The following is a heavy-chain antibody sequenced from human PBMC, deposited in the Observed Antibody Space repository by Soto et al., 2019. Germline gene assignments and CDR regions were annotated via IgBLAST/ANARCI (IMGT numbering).Heavy chain of an antibody. Sequence: GSLRLSCTASGFTFSDYAMHWVRQAPGKGLEWVSSIKASAEHHADSVTGRFSISRDNSKNTLYVQMNNLRAEDTAVYYCAKDRGRFFNEFETWGQGTMVTVSS. D-gene: IGHD3-3*01. CDR2: IKASAE. CDR1: GFTFSDYA. CDR3: AKDRGRFFNEFET. J-gene: IGHJ3*02. V-gene: IGHV3-23*01.